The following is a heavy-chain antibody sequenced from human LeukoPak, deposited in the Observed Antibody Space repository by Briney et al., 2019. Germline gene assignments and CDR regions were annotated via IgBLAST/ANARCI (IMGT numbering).Heavy chain of an antibody. CDR3: AGVFSGRRPFEL. Sequence: SETLSLTCTVSGGSINDYYWNWLRQPPGKGLEWTGFIYYRGATNNNPSLKSRVTTSIDTSKKQFSLKLSSVTAADTAVYYCAGVFSGRRPFELWGQGTLVTVSS. CDR1: GGSINDYY. J-gene: IGHJ4*02. CDR2: IYYRGAT. V-gene: IGHV4-59*01. D-gene: IGHD3-10*01.